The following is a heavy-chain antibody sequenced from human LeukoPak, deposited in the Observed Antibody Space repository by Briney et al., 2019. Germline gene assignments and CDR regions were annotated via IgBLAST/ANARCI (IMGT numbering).Heavy chain of an antibody. J-gene: IGHJ4*02. CDR2: ISSNGGST. Sequence: PGGSLRLSCAASGFTFSSYAMHWVRQAPGKGLEYVSAISSNGGSTYYANSVKGRFTISRDNSKNTLYLQMGSLRAEDMAVYYCARVKGGASDYWGQGTLVTVSS. CDR3: ARVKGGASDY. CDR1: GFTFSSYA. V-gene: IGHV3-64*01. D-gene: IGHD3-16*01.